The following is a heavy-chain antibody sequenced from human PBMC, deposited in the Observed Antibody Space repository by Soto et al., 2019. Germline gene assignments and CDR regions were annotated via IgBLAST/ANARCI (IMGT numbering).Heavy chain of an antibody. Sequence: QLQLQESGPGLVKPSETLSLTCTVSGGSISSSSYYWGWIRQPPGKGLEWIGSIYYSGSTYYNPSLKSRVTISVDTSKNQFSLKLSSVTAADTAVYYCATPGGIAVAGNLGDFDYWGQGTLVTVSS. D-gene: IGHD6-19*01. V-gene: IGHV4-39*01. J-gene: IGHJ4*02. CDR3: ATPGGIAVAGNLGDFDY. CDR1: GGSISSSSYY. CDR2: IYYSGST.